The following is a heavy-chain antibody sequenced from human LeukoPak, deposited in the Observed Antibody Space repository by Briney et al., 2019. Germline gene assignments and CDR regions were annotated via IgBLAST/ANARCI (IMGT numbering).Heavy chain of an antibody. Sequence: ASVKVSCKASGYTFTGYYMHWVRQAPGQGLEWMGWINAGNGNTKYSQKFQGRVTITRDTSASTAYMELSSLRSEDTAVYYCAREGCSSTSCIDYWGQGTLVTVSS. CDR3: AREGCSSTSCIDY. D-gene: IGHD2-2*01. CDR2: INAGNGNT. CDR1: GYTFTGYY. V-gene: IGHV1-3*01. J-gene: IGHJ4*02.